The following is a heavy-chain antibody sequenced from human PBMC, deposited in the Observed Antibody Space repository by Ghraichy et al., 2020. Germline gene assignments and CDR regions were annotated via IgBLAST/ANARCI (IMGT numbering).Heavy chain of an antibody. CDR2: IYYTGST. Sequence: SETLSLTCTVSAGSITSNGHYWAWIRQRTEQGLEWIGYIYYTGSTYYNPSLKSRVAISVDTSKNQFSLNLNSVTAADSAVYYCARAIGGHDGPFVYWGQGTRVTVSS. CDR1: AGSITSNGHY. D-gene: IGHD3-16*01. V-gene: IGHV4-31*03. CDR3: ARAIGGHDGPFVY. J-gene: IGHJ4*02.